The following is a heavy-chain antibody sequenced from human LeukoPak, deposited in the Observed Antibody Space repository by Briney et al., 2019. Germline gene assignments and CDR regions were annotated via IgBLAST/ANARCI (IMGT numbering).Heavy chain of an antibody. Sequence: SQTLSLTCAVSGDIVSSNSAAWNWIRQSPSRGLEWLVRTYYRSKLYNDYAVSVKIRITINPDTSKNQFSLQLNSVTPEDTAVYYCARGWSIAAAGMRYYYYGMDVWGKGTTVTVSS. CDR2: TYYRSKLYN. CDR1: GDIVSSNSAA. J-gene: IGHJ6*04. D-gene: IGHD6-13*01. V-gene: IGHV6-1*01. CDR3: ARGWSIAAAGMRYYYYGMDV.